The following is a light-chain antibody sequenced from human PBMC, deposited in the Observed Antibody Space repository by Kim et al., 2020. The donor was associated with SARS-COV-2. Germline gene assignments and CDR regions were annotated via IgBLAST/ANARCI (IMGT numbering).Light chain of an antibody. Sequence: QGVTTACTGTSSNIGAGYDVHWYQQLPRKPPQLLIFVNNDRPSGVTDRISASKSGTSASLAITGLQLEDEGDYFCQSYDTSLSLKIFGGGTQLTVL. CDR3: QSYDTSLSLKI. CDR1: SSNIGAGYD. CDR2: VNN. J-gene: IGLJ2*01. V-gene: IGLV1-40*01.